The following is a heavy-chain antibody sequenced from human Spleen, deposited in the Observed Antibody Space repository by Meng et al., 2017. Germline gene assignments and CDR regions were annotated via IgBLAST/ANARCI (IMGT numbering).Heavy chain of an antibody. CDR2: INHSGTT. V-gene: IGHV4-34*01. CDR1: GGPFSVYY. CDR3: ARGGGYCSSTSCYYYYGMDV. D-gene: IGHD2-2*01. J-gene: IGHJ6*02. Sequence: SETLSLTCAVYGGPFSVYYWTWIRQSPGKGLEWIGEINHSGTTNTNPSLKSRVTIAVDKSKNQFSLKLNSVTAADTAVYYCARGGGYCSSTSCYYYYGMDVWGQGTTVTVSS.